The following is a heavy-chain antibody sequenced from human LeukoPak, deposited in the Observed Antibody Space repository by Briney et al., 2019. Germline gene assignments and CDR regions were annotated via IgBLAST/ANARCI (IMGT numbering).Heavy chain of an antibody. J-gene: IGHJ4*02. CDR2: INPNSGGT. V-gene: IGHV1-2*02. CDR3: ARVGFGAIPRRPYYFDY. Sequence: GGSLRLSCAASGFTFSGSAMHWVRQAPGQGLEWKGWINPNSGGTNYAQKFQGRVTMTRDTSISTAYMELSRLRSDDTAVYYCARVGFGAIPRRPYYFDYWGQGTLVTVSS. D-gene: IGHD3-10*01. CDR1: GFTFSGSA.